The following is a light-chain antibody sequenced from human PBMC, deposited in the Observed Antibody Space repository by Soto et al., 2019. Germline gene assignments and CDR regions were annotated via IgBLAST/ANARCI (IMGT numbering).Light chain of an antibody. CDR1: SSDVGGYNY. CDR2: EVS. CDR3: SSYTSGSTPV. V-gene: IGLV2-14*01. J-gene: IGLJ3*02. Sequence: QSALTQPASVSGSPGQSITISCTGTSSDVGGYNYVSWYQQHPGKAPKLMIYEVSNRPSGVSNRFSGSKSGNTASLTLSGLQAEDEADYYCSSYTSGSTPVFGGGTKLTVL.